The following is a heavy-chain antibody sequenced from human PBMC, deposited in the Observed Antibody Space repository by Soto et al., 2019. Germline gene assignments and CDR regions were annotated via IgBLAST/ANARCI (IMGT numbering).Heavy chain of an antibody. CDR2: INAGNGDT. CDR3: ARAAPCGGDCYLPDFDY. V-gene: IGHV1-3*01. CDR1: GYIFISYA. D-gene: IGHD2-21*02. Sequence: ASVKVSCKDSGYIFISYAMHWVRQAPGRRLEGVGWINAGNGDTKSSQKFQGRVTITRDTPSSTTYMELSSLKSEDTSVYFCARAAPCGGDCYLPDFDYWAQGPL. J-gene: IGHJ4*02.